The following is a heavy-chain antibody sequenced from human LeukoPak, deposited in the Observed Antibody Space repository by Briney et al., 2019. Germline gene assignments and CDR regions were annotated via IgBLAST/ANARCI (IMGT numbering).Heavy chain of an antibody. CDR2: IYYSGST. J-gene: IGHJ5*02. Sequence: SETLSLTCTASGGSISSYYWSWIRQPAGKGLEWIGYIYYSGSTNYKPSLKSRVTISVDTSKNQFSLNLNSVTAADTAVYYCARGGYYGSGNDFRFDPWGQGTLVTVSS. D-gene: IGHD3-10*01. CDR3: ARGGYYGSGNDFRFDP. V-gene: IGHV4-59*01. CDR1: GGSISSYY.